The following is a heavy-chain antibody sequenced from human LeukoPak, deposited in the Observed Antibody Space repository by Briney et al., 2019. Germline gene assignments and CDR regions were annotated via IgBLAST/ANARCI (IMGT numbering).Heavy chain of an antibody. CDR1: GGTFSSYA. J-gene: IGHJ4*02. V-gene: IGHV1-69*13. D-gene: IGHD3-22*01. CDR3: ARTIKLRDSSGYWNY. CDR2: IIPIFGTA. Sequence: ASVKVSCKASGGTFSSYAISWVRQAPGQGLEWMGGIIPIFGTANYAQKFQGRVTITADESTSTAYMELSRLRSDDTAVYYCARTIKLRDSSGYWNYWGQGTLVTVSS.